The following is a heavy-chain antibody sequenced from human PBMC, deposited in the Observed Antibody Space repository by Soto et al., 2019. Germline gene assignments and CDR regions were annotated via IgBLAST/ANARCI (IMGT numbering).Heavy chain of an antibody. CDR2: INHSGST. J-gene: IGHJ4*02. Sequence: SETLSLTCAVYGGSFSGYYWSWIRQPPGKGREWIGEINHSGSTNYNPSLKSRVTISVDTSKNQFSLKLSSVTAADTAVYYCASGTDQIVVVPAAKGTYYFDYWGQGTLVPVSS. D-gene: IGHD2-2*01. CDR3: ASGTDQIVVVPAAKGTYYFDY. CDR1: GGSFSGYY. V-gene: IGHV4-34*01.